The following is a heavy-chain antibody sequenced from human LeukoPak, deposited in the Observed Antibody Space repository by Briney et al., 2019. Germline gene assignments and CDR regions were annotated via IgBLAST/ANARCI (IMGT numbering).Heavy chain of an antibody. D-gene: IGHD3-10*01. CDR1: GGSISSGGYS. CDR3: ARELSSWFGELFPNWFDP. Sequence: SQTLSLTCAVSGGSISSGGYSWSWIRQPPGKGLEWIGYIYHSGSTYYNPSLKSRVTISVDTSKNQFSLKLSSVTAADTAVYYCARELSSWFGELFPNWFDPWGQGTLVTVSS. J-gene: IGHJ5*02. V-gene: IGHV4-30-2*01. CDR2: IYHSGST.